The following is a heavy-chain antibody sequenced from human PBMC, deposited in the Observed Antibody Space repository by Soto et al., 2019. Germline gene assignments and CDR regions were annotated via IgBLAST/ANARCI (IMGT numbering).Heavy chain of an antibody. CDR3: AKAGFSSGWSPSYSDY. V-gene: IGHV3-23*01. Sequence: EVQLLESGGGLVQPGRSLRLSCAASGFTFSSYAMNWVRQAPGKGLEWVSAMSGTGGSTYYADSVKGRFTISRDNSKNTLYLQMNSLRVEDTAVFYCAKAGFSSGWSPSYSDYWGQGTRVTVSS. J-gene: IGHJ4*02. D-gene: IGHD6-19*01. CDR2: MSGTGGST. CDR1: GFTFSSYA.